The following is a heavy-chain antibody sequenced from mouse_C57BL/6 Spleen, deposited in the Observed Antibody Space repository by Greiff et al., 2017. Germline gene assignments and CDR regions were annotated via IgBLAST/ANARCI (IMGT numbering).Heavy chain of an antibody. D-gene: IGHD1-1*01. CDR3: AIYGSSYFDY. J-gene: IGHJ2*01. CDR1: GYTFTSYW. V-gene: IGHV1-64*01. CDR2: IHPNSGST. Sequence: QVQLQQPGAELVKPGASVKLSCKASGYTFTSYWMHWVKQRPGQGLEWIGMIHPNSGSTNYNEKFKSKATLTVDKSSSTAYLQLSSLTSEDSAVYYCAIYGSSYFDYWGQGTTLTVSS.